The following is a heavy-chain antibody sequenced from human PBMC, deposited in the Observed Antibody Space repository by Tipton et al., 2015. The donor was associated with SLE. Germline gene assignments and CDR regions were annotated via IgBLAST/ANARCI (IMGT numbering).Heavy chain of an antibody. J-gene: IGHJ6*02. CDR3: ARVRHCGGDCYPTPNYYSFYHSDV. Sequence: TLSLTCTVSGGSIIGYYWNWIRQPLGKGLEWIGYIHDSGSTTYIPSLRSRVSMSLDRSKNQLSLRLTSVTVADTAAYYCARVRHCGGDCYPTPNYYSFYHSDVWGQGTTVIVSS. D-gene: IGHD2-21*01. CDR1: GGSIIGYY. V-gene: IGHV4-59*01. CDR2: IHDSGST.